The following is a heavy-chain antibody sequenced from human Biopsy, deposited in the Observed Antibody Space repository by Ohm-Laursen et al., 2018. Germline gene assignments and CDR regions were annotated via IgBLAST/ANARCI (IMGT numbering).Heavy chain of an antibody. CDR3: ARARAYSDFWGGPKDY. V-gene: IGHV4-34*01. CDR2: INHTGST. D-gene: IGHD3-3*01. CDR1: GESFRGYY. J-gene: IGHJ4*02. Sequence: GTLSLTCAVYGESFRGYYWTWIRQPPGKGLEWMGEINHTGSTKYNPSLMSRVTISIDTSNSQFSLKLTSVTAADTAVYFCARARAYSDFWGGPKDYWGQGILVTVSS.